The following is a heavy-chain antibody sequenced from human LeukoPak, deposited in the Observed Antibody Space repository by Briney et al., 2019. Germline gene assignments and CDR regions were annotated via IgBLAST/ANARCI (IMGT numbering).Heavy chain of an antibody. J-gene: IGHJ4*02. CDR3: ARLNIAGGFDY. Sequence: SETLSLTCTVSGGSISSYYWSWIRQPAGKGLEWIGRIYTSGSTNYNPSLKSRVTMSVDTSKNQFSLNLTSVTAADMAMYYCARLNIAGGFDYWGQGTLVTVSS. D-gene: IGHD2-21*01. CDR2: IYTSGST. V-gene: IGHV4-4*07. CDR1: GGSISSYY.